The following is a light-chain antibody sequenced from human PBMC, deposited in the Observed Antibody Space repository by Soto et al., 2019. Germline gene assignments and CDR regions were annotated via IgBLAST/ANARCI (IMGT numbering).Light chain of an antibody. CDR2: GAS. Sequence: LSISLGAVSLSPRERATLSCRASQNVSSSYLAWYQQKPGQAPRLLIYGASSRATGIPERFSGSGSGADFTLTISGLEPEDFAVYYCQQYGSSPWTFGEGSMVDI. J-gene: IGKJ1*01. CDR1: QNVSSSY. CDR3: QQYGSSPWT. V-gene: IGKV3-20*01.